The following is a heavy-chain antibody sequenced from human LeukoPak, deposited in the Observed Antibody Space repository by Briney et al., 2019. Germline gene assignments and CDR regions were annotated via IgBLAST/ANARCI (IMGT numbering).Heavy chain of an antibody. CDR3: ARGDVVVVPAAIRHYYYGMDV. CDR1: GGTFSSYA. Sequence: SVTVSCKASGGTFSSYAISWVRQAPGQGLEWMGGIIPIFGTANYAQKFQGRVTITADESTSTAYMELSSLRSEDTAVYYCARGDVVVVPAAIRHYYYGMDVWGQGTTVTVSS. J-gene: IGHJ6*02. V-gene: IGHV1-69*13. CDR2: IIPIFGTA. D-gene: IGHD2-2*01.